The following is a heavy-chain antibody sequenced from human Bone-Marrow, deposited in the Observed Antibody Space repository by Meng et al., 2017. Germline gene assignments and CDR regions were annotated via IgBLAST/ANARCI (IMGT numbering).Heavy chain of an antibody. CDR3: ARETRQDYFDY. CDR2: ISSSGDIR. J-gene: IGHJ4*02. V-gene: IGHV3-48*03. Sequence: GGSLRLSCAVSGVTFSGSDIHWVRQAPGKGLEWVSYISSSGDIRFYADSVKGRFTISRDNAKDSLYLQMNSLRAEDTAVYYCARETRQDYFDYWGQGTLVTVSS. CDR1: GVTFSGSD.